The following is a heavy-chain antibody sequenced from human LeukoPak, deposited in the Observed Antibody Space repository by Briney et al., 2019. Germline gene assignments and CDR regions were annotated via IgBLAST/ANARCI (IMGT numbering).Heavy chain of an antibody. CDR1: GFSFKSYS. CDR2: ISSSSRTI. D-gene: IGHD3-10*02. Sequence: PGGSLRLSCAASGFSFKSYSMNWVRQAPGKGLEWVPHISSSSRTIYYADSVKGRFTISRENAKNSLYLQMNSLRVEDTAVYYCAELGITMIGGVWGKGTTVTISS. V-gene: IGHV3-48*01. J-gene: IGHJ6*04. CDR3: AELGITMIGGV.